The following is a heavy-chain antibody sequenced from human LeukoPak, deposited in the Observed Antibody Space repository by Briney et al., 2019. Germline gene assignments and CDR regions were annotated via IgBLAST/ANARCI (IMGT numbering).Heavy chain of an antibody. CDR1: GFTLSRYA. CDR2: MSYDGSKI. J-gene: IGHJ4*02. CDR3: ARDYRRMKYYDFWSGLDY. V-gene: IGHV3-30-3*01. Sequence: GRSLRLSCAASGFTLSRYAMHWVRQAPGKGLEWVATMSYDGSKIYYAESVKGRFTISRDTSKSTLSLQMNSLRAEDTAVYYCARDYRRMKYYDFWSGLDYWGQGTLVTVSS. D-gene: IGHD3-3*01.